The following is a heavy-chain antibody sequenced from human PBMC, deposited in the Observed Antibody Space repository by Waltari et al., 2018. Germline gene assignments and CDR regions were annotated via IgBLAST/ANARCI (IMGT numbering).Heavy chain of an antibody. V-gene: IGHV3-30*02. J-gene: IGHJ6*02. D-gene: IGHD2-15*01. CDR3: AKDKGGGSPLGGMDV. Sequence: QVQLVESGGGVVQPGGSLRLSCAASGFTFSSYGLHWVRQAPGKGLEWVAFIRYDGSNKYYADSVKGRFTISRDNSKNTLYLQMNSLRAEDTAVYYCAKDKGGGSPLGGMDVWGQGTTVTVSS. CDR1: GFTFSSYG. CDR2: IRYDGSNK.